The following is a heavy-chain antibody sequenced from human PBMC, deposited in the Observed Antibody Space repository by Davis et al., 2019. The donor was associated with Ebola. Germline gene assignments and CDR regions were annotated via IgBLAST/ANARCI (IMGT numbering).Heavy chain of an antibody. CDR2: ISGTSDSI. CDR3: ARRTYKNFDL. CDR1: GFPFTSYT. Sequence: GGSLRLSCAASGFPFTSYTLNWVRQAPGKGLEWISYISGTSDSIVYADSVKGRFTGSRDNAKNSVFLQMNNLRDGDTAVYYCARRTYKNFDLWGPGTLVTVSS. D-gene: IGHD3-10*01. J-gene: IGHJ2*01. V-gene: IGHV3-48*02.